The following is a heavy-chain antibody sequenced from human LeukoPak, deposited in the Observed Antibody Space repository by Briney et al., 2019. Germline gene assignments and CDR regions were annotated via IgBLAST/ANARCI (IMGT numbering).Heavy chain of an antibody. Sequence: SETLSLTCTVSGGSISSYYWSWIRQPPGKGLEWIGYIYYSGSTNYNPSLKSRVTISVDTSKNQFSLKLSSVTAADTAVCYCARSLPGYLDYWGQGTLVTVSS. CDR2: IYYSGST. CDR3: ARSLPGYLDY. V-gene: IGHV4-59*01. CDR1: GGSISSYY. J-gene: IGHJ4*02. D-gene: IGHD6-13*01.